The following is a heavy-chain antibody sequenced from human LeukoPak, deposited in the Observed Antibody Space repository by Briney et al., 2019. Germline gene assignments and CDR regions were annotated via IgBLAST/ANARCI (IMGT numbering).Heavy chain of an antibody. Sequence: PGGSLRLSCAGSGFTFSNYAISWVRQAPGKGLEWVSGISGSGGSTYYADSVKGRFTISRDKSKNTLYLQMNSLRAEDTAVYYCARNPSLILVVGDAFDIWAKGQWSPSLQ. D-gene: IGHD2-15*01. CDR2: ISGSGGST. CDR1: GFTFSNYA. V-gene: IGHV3-23*01. J-gene: IGHJ3*02. CDR3: ARNPSLILVVGDAFDI.